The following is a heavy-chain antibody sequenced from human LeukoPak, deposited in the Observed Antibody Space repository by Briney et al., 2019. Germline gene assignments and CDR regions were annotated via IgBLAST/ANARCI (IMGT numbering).Heavy chain of an antibody. CDR1: GFTFSNYG. J-gene: IGHJ3*02. Sequence: PGGSLRLSCAASGFTFSNYGMDWVRQAPGKGLEWVAFIRYDGSNRYYADSVKGRFTISRDNSKNTLYLQMNSLRAEDTAVYYCARDLEQQLSRGNAFDIWGQGTMVTVSS. CDR2: IRYDGSNR. D-gene: IGHD6-13*01. CDR3: ARDLEQQLSRGNAFDI. V-gene: IGHV3-30*02.